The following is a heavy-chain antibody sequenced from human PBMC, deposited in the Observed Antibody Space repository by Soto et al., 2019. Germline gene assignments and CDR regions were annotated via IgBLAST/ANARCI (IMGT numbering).Heavy chain of an antibody. J-gene: IGHJ2*01. CDR3: ARGSITMIVVVYWYFDL. V-gene: IGHV1-46*01. Sequence: ASVNVSCKSSGYTFTSYDIHWVRQAPGQGLEWMGIINPSGGSTSYAQKFQGGVTMTRDTSTSTVYMELSSLRSEDTAVYYCARGSITMIVVVYWYFDLWGRGTLVTVSS. CDR2: INPSGGST. D-gene: IGHD3-22*01. CDR1: GYTFTSYD.